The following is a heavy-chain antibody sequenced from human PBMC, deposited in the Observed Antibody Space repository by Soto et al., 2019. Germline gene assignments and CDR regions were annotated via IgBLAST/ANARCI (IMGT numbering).Heavy chain of an antibody. CDR1: GFTFSNYA. Sequence: HPGGSLRLSCAASGFTFSNYAMNWVRQAPGKGLEWVSSIGQTPTNTYYADSVKGRFTISRDNAKRSLYLQMMSLTAEDTAIYYCVRGGGGGLFDPWGQGTMVTVSS. J-gene: IGHJ5*02. CDR3: VRGGGGGLFDP. D-gene: IGHD2-15*01. CDR2: IGQTPTNT. V-gene: IGHV3-23*01.